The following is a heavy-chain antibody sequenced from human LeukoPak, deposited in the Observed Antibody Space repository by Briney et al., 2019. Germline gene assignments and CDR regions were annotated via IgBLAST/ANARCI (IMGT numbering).Heavy chain of an antibody. CDR2: IYSSGNT. V-gene: IGHV4-4*07. CDR1: GGSINNYY. J-gene: IGHJ4*02. D-gene: IGHD6-25*01. Sequence: PSETLSLTCTVSGGSINNYYWSWIRQPAGKGLEWIGRIYSSGNTKYNPSLETRVTMSVDTSKNQFSLKLSSVTAADTAVYYCAREGGFYRPLDYSGRGTLVTVSS. CDR3: AREGGFYRPLDY.